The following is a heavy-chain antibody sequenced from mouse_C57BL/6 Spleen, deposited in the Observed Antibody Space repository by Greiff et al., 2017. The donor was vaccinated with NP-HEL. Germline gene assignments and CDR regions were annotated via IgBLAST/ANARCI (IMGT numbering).Heavy chain of an antibody. Sequence: QVQLQQPGAELVKPGASVKLSCKASGYTFTSYWMQWVKQRPGQGLEWIGEIDPSDSYTNYNQKFKGKATLTVDTSSSTAYMQLSSLTSEDSAVYYCARRGTGGYYFDDWGQGTTLTVSS. CDR3: ARRGTGGYYFDD. CDR2: IDPSDSYT. J-gene: IGHJ2*01. CDR1: GYTFTSYW. V-gene: IGHV1-50*01.